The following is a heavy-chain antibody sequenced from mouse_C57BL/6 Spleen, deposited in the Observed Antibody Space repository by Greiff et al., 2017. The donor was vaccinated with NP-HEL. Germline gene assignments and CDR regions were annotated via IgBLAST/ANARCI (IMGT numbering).Heavy chain of an antibody. J-gene: IGHJ1*03. Sequence: EVQLVESGPGLVKPSQSLSLTCSVTGYSITSGYYWNWIRQFPGNKLEWMGYISYDGSNNYNPSLKNRISITRDTSKNQFFLKLNSVTTEDTATYYCAREGSITTVVATDWYFDVWGTGTTVTVSS. CDR3: AREGSITTVVATDWYFDV. CDR2: ISYDGSN. D-gene: IGHD1-1*01. CDR1: GYSITSGYY. V-gene: IGHV3-6*01.